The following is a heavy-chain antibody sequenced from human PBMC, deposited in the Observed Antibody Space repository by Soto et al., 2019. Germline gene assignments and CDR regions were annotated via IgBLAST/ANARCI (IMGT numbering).Heavy chain of an antibody. Sequence: GASVKVSCKASGGTFSSYAISWVRQAPGQGLEWMGGIIPIFGTANYAQKFQGRVTITADESTSTAYMELSSLRSEDTAVYYCARAFPRVVTRYYYYYYGMDVWGQGTTVTVSS. D-gene: IGHD2-15*01. CDR2: IIPIFGTA. J-gene: IGHJ6*02. CDR1: GGTFSSYA. V-gene: IGHV1-69*13. CDR3: ARAFPRVVTRYYYYYYGMDV.